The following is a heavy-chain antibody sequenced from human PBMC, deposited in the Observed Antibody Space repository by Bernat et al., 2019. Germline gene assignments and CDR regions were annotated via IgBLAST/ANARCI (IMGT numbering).Heavy chain of an antibody. CDR1: GGSISSYY. J-gene: IGHJ6*03. CDR2: IYYSGST. CDR3: ARDGNTGTTGAGNSNYREV. V-gene: IGHV4-59*01. Sequence: QVQLQESGPGLVKPSETLSLTCTVSGGSISSYYWSWIRQPPGKGLEWIGYIYYSGSTNYNPSLKSRVTISVDTSKNQFSLKLSSVTAADTAVYYCARDGNTGTTGAGNSNYREVGGKGTPFTVSS. D-gene: IGHD1-14*01.